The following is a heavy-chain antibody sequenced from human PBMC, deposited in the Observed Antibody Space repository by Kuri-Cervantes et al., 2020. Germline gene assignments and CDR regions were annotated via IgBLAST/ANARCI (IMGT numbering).Heavy chain of an antibody. J-gene: IGHJ4*02. CDR1: GGSISSSSYY. D-gene: IGHD3-10*01. Sequence: SETLSLTCTVSGGSISSSSYYWGWIRQPPGKGLEWIGSIYYSGSTYYNPSLKSRVTIYVDTSKNQFSLKLSSVTAADTAVYYCARIGYYGSGSLDYWGQGTLVTVSS. V-gene: IGHV4-39*01. CDR2: IYYSGST. CDR3: ARIGYYGSGSLDY.